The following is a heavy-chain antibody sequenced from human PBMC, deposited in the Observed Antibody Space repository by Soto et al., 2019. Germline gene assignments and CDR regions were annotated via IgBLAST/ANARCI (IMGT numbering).Heavy chain of an antibody. V-gene: IGHV3-74*01. Sequence: EVQLVGSGGGLVQPGGSLRLSCAASGVTISAYWMHWVRQAPGKGLVWVSCINSDGSDTRYADSVQGRFTISRDNAKNTLYLEMNSLRAEDTAIYYCHFISAGPAYWGQGTLVTVSS. D-gene: IGHD6-13*01. J-gene: IGHJ4*02. CDR2: INSDGSDT. CDR3: HFISAGPAY. CDR1: GVTISAYW.